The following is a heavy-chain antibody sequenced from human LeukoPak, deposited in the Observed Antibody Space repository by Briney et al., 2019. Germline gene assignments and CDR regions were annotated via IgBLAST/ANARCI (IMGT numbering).Heavy chain of an antibody. D-gene: IGHD2-2*01. CDR3: AKGTKYQLLPVDY. Sequence: TGGSLRLSCAASGFTFTNYAMHWVRQAPGKGLEWVAVISVDGSNKFYAGSVRGRCTISRDNSKNTMSLQMDSLRAEDTAVYYCAKGTKYQLLPVDYWGQGTLVTVSS. V-gene: IGHV3-30-3*01. J-gene: IGHJ4*02. CDR2: ISVDGSNK. CDR1: GFTFTNYA.